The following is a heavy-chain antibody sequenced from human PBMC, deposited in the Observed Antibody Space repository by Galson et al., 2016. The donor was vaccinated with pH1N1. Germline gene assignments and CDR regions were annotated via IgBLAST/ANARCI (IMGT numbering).Heavy chain of an antibody. CDR1: GFDFSQYG. CDR2: LWLDGSNE. Sequence: SLRLSCAASGFDFSQYGMHWIRQAPGLGLEWVAFLWLDGSNEFYIDSVKGQFTITRDNSKNILYLQMSSLRDEDTALYYCARDSAHDGKINDGLDVWGQGTRVTVSS. CDR3: ARDSAHDGKINDGLDV. V-gene: IGHV3-33*01. J-gene: IGHJ6*02. D-gene: IGHD4-23*01.